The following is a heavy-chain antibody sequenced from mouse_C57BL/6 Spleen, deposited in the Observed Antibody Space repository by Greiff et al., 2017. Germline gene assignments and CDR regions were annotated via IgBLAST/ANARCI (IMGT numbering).Heavy chain of an antibody. Sequence: VESEGGLVQPGSSMKLSCTASGFTFSDYYMAWVRQVPEKGLEWVANINYDGSSTYYLDSLKSRFIISRDNAKNILYLQMSSLKSEDTATYYCARDHDYDEGYYWYFDVWGTGTTVTVAS. J-gene: IGHJ1*03. CDR2: INYDGSST. CDR1: GFTFSDYY. V-gene: IGHV5-16*01. CDR3: ARDHDYDEGYYWYFDV. D-gene: IGHD2-4*01.